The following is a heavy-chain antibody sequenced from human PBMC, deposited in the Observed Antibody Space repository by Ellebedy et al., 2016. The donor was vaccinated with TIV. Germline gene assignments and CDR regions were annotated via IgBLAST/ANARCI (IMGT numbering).Heavy chain of an antibody. V-gene: IGHV3-30*04. CDR3: VRGGYCTMTTCYALSYYMDV. Sequence: GESLKISCAASGFSFSSYAIHWVRQAPGKGLEWAAVISNDGRNKYYADSVKGRFTISRDNSQNTVYLQMDSLRAEDTAVYYCVRGGYCTMTTCYALSYYMDVWGKGTTVTVSS. D-gene: IGHD2-2*01. CDR1: GFSFSSYA. CDR2: ISNDGRNK. J-gene: IGHJ6*03.